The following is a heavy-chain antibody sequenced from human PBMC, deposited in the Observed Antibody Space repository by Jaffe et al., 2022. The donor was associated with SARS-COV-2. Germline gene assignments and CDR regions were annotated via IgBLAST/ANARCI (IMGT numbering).Heavy chain of an antibody. CDR3: AKKIAGNLVGYYGMDV. CDR1: GFTFGSYA. J-gene: IGHJ6*02. CDR2: ISGTGGST. D-gene: IGHD6-13*01. Sequence: EVQLLESGGGLVQPGGSLRLSCAASGFTFGSYALSWVRQAPGKGLEWVSTISGTGGSTYYADSVKGRFTISRDNSKNTLYLQMNSLRADDTAVYYCAKKIAGNLVGYYGMDVWGQGTTVTVSS. V-gene: IGHV3-23*01.